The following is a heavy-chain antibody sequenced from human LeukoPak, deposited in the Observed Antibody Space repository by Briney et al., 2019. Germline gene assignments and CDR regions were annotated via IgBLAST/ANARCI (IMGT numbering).Heavy chain of an antibody. J-gene: IGHJ4*02. D-gene: IGHD1-1*01. CDR2: ISGSGGST. V-gene: IGHV3-23*01. CDR3: ARGKTAFDY. CDR1: GFVFSSYA. Sequence: GGSLRLSCAASGFVFSSYAMSWVRQAPGKGLEWVSAISGSGGSTYYADSVKGRFTISRDNSKSTLYLQMNSLRAEDTAVYYCARGKTAFDYWGQGTLVTVSS.